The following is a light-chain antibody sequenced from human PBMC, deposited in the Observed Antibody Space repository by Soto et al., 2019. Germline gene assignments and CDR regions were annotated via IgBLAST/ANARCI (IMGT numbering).Light chain of an antibody. CDR3: QHYDTWPPNT. Sequence: EIVMTQSPATLSVSPGERATLSCRASQTVTSNLAWYQQKPGQAPRLLIYGASTRATGIPARFSGSGSGTEFTFTLSGMESEVFAVVFCQHYDTWPPNTFGEGTKVDIK. CDR2: GAS. V-gene: IGKV3D-15*01. J-gene: IGKJ2*01. CDR1: QTVTSN.